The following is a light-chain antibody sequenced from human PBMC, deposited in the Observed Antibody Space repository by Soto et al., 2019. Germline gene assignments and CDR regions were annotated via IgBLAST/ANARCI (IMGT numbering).Light chain of an antibody. V-gene: IGKV1-17*03. J-gene: IGKJ4*01. Sequence: DIQMTQSQSALFESVGDRVTMACRASQGISNYLAWFQQKPGKVPKRLIYGASSLQGGVPSRFSGSGSGTEFTLTISSLQPEDFATYYCLQHNSYPLTFGGGTKVDIK. CDR3: LQHNSYPLT. CDR2: GAS. CDR1: QGISNY.